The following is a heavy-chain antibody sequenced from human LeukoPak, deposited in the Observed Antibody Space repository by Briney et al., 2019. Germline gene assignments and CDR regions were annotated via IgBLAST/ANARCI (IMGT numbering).Heavy chain of an antibody. CDR1: GFTFSSYW. CDR3: ARVGNSYYYYYMDV. Sequence: PGGSLRLSCAASGFTFSSYWMSWVRQAPGKGLEWVANINQDGSEKYYVDSVKGRFTISRDNAENSLYLQMNSLRAEDTAVYYCARVGNSYYYYYMDVWGKGTTVTVSS. V-gene: IGHV3-7*01. D-gene: IGHD1-7*01. J-gene: IGHJ6*03. CDR2: INQDGSEK.